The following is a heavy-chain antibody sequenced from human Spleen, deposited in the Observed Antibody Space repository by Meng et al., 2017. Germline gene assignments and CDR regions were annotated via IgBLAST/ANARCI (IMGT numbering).Heavy chain of an antibody. CDR1: GFTFSNSW. CDR3: VRDGKSCSGGFCHPY. J-gene: IGHJ4*02. Sequence: GESLKISCAASGFTFSNSWMAWVRQAPGKGLEWVATIKGDGSEKYYVDSVKGRFTISRDNAKSTLFLQMNSLRAEDTAVYYCVRDGKSCSGGFCHPYWGQGSLVTVSS. D-gene: IGHD2-15*01. CDR2: IKGDGSEK. V-gene: IGHV3-7*01.